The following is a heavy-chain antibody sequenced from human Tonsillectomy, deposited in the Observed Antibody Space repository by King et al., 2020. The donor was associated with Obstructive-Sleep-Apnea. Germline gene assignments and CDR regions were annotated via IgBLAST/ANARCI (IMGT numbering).Heavy chain of an antibody. CDR1: GFTFGDYV. CDR3: AKNLRLMTGYDDKLRYYYHGMDV. Sequence: VQLQESGGGLVQPGRSLRLSCAASGFTFGDYVMHWVRQGPGKGLEWVSGISWNSGFIAYADSVKGRFTISRDNAKNSLYLQMNSLRVEDTALYYCAKNLRLMTGYDDKLRYYYHGMDVWGQGTTVTVSS. J-gene: IGHJ6*02. D-gene: IGHD5-12*01. CDR2: ISWNSGFI. V-gene: IGHV3-9*01.